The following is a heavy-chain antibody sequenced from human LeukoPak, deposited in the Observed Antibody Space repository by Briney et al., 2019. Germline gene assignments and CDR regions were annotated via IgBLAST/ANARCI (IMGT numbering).Heavy chain of an antibody. CDR1: GFTFNTYT. CDR2: ISGSSGII. Sequence: GGSLRLSCAASGFTFNTYTMNWVRQAPGKGLEWVSYISGSSGIIDYADSVRGRFTISRDNAKNSLYLQMNSLRAEDTAVYYCARDEAGDFDYWGQGTLVTVSS. D-gene: IGHD6-13*01. V-gene: IGHV3-48*01. J-gene: IGHJ4*02. CDR3: ARDEAGDFDY.